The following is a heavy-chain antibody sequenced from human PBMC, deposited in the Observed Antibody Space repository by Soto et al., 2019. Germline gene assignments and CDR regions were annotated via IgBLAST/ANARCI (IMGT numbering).Heavy chain of an antibody. Sequence: QVQLQESGPGLVKPSETLSLTCSVSGGSISPFHWSWIRQPPGKGPELIGYVYYTGSTNYNPSFTSRVTISVDTSKNQFSLKLTSVTAADTAVYYCVRWVGHFDFWGQGTLVTVSS. CDR2: VYYTGST. CDR1: GGSISPFH. V-gene: IGHV4-59*03. CDR3: VRWVGHFDF. J-gene: IGHJ4*02. D-gene: IGHD1-26*01.